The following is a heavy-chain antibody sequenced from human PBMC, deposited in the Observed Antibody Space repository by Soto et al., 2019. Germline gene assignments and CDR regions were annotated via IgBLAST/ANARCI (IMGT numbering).Heavy chain of an antibody. J-gene: IGHJ4*02. D-gene: IGHD7-27*01. CDR1: GFTFTDYH. CDR2: ISETGSHT. Sequence: KTVGSLRLSCEASGFTFTDYHMSWIRQAPGKGLEWVALISETGSHTAYAESVKGRFTISRDNARPSVFLQMNSLRSDDTAVYFCARSLRATSPLTFWGQGTPVTVSS. CDR3: ARSLRATSPLTF. V-gene: IGHV3-11*06.